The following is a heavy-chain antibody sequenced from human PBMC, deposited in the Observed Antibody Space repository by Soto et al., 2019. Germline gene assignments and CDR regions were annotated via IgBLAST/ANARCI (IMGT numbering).Heavy chain of an antibody. D-gene: IGHD6-13*01. V-gene: IGHV4-34*09. CDR2: INHSGST. Sequence: PSETLSLTCAVYGGSFSGYYWTWIRQPPGTGLEWIGEINHSGSTNYNPSLKSRVTISVDTSKNQFSLKLSSVTAADTAVYYCASSAYSSSWYESSYNWFDPWGQGTLVTVSS. J-gene: IGHJ5*02. CDR3: ASSAYSSSWYESSYNWFDP. CDR1: GGSFSGYY.